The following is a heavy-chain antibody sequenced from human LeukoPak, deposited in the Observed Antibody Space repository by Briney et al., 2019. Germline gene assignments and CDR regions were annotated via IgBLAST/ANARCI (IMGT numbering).Heavy chain of an antibody. CDR1: GFTFSSYW. V-gene: IGHV3-7*01. CDR3: ARDRDYGDYVGSYFDY. J-gene: IGHJ4*02. CDR2: IKQDGSGK. D-gene: IGHD4-17*01. Sequence: GGSLRLSCAASGFTFSSYWMSWVRQAPGKGLEWVANIKQDGSGKYYVDSVKGRFTISRGNAKNSLYLQMNSLRAGDTAVYYCARDRDYGDYVGSYFDYWGQGTLVTVSS.